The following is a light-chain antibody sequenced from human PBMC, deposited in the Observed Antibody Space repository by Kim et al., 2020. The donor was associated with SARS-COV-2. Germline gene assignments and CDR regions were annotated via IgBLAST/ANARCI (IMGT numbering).Light chain of an antibody. CDR1: QTISGY. J-gene: IGKJ1*01. CDR2: GTF. Sequence: ASVGDRVTITCRASQTISGYLNWYQQKAGKAPKLLIYGTFSLQSGVPSRFSGTGSGTDFKLTISSLQPEDFATYYCQQGDTSPWTFGQGTQVEIK. V-gene: IGKV1-39*01. CDR3: QQGDTSPWT.